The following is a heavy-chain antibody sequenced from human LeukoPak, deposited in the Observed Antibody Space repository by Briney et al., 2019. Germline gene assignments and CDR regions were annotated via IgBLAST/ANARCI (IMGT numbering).Heavy chain of an antibody. V-gene: IGHV3-48*01. CDR1: GFTFSSYS. D-gene: IGHD6-6*01. CDR3: AREAARRYDAFDI. J-gene: IGHJ3*02. CDR2: ISSSSSTI. Sequence: GGSLRLSCAASGFTFSSYSMNWVRQAPGKGLEWVSYISSSSSTIYYADSVKGRFTISRDNAKNSLYLQMNSLRAEDTAVYYCAREAARRYDAFDIWGQGTMVTVSS.